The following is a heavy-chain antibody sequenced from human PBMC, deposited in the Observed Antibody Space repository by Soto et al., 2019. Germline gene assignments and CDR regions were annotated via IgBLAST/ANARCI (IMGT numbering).Heavy chain of an antibody. D-gene: IGHD2-15*01. CDR3: ARLLGRRADFSGNTYYYGMDV. CDR2: IIPIFGTA. CDR1: GGTFSSYA. Sequence: QVQLVQSGAEVKKPGSSVKVSCKASGGTFSSYAISWVRQAPGQGLEWMGGIIPIFGTANYAQKFQGRVTITADESTSTAYMELSSLRSEGTAVYYCARLLGRRADFSGNTYYYGMDVWGQGTTVTVSS. V-gene: IGHV1-69*12. J-gene: IGHJ6*01.